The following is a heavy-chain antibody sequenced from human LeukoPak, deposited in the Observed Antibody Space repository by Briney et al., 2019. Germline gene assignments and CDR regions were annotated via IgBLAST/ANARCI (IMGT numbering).Heavy chain of an antibody. CDR1: GGSINTYY. CDR2: IYTSGST. V-gene: IGHV4-4*07. Sequence: SETLSLTCTVSGGSINTYYWSWIRQPAGKGLEWIGRIYTSGSTNYNPSLKSRVTMSVDTSKNQFSLKLSSVTAADTAVYYCARGTLDFGYYYYMDVWGKGTTVTVSS. D-gene: IGHD3-3*01. J-gene: IGHJ6*03. CDR3: ARGTLDFGYYYYMDV.